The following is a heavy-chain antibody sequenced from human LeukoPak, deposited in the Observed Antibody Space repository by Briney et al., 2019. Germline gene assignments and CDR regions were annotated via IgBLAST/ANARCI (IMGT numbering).Heavy chain of an antibody. CDR2: IKHDEREE. D-gene: IGHD3-16*01. CDR3: ARGGGLDV. J-gene: IGHJ6*02. CDR1: GFTFSESW. Sequence: GGSLRLSCVASGFTFSESWMTWVRQAPGKGLEWVASIKHDEREEYYADSVKGRFTISRDNAKNSLYLQMSNLRAEDTAVYFCARGGGLDVWGQGATVTVSS. V-gene: IGHV3-7*03.